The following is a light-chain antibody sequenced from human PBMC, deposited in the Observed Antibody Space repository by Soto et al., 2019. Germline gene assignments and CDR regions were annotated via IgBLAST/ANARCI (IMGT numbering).Light chain of an antibody. Sequence: DIQMTQSASALSASVGDRFTISFRVSQTISSYLNWYQQKPGKAPKLLIYAASSLQSGVPSRFSGSGSGTDFTLTISSLQPEDFATYYCQQSYSTPSWTFGQGTKVDI. J-gene: IGKJ1*01. V-gene: IGKV1-39*01. CDR1: QTISSY. CDR3: QQSYSTPSWT. CDR2: AAS.